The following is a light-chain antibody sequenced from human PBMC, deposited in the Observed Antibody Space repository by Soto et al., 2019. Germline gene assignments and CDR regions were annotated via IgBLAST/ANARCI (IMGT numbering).Light chain of an antibody. V-gene: IGLV4-69*01. J-gene: IGLJ3*02. CDR2: VNNDGSH. CDR1: SGHSGYA. Sequence: QTVVTQSPSASASLGASVKLTCTLNSGHSGYAIAWHQQQPEKGPRFLMKVNNDGSHNKGDGIPDRFSGSSSGPERYLTISSLQSEDEADYYCQTWGTGSLVFGGGTQLAVL. CDR3: QTWGTGSLV.